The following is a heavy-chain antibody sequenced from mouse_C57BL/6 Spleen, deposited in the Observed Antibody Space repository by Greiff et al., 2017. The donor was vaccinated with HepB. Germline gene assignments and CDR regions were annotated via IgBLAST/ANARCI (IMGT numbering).Heavy chain of an antibody. CDR1: GYTFTSYD. Sequence: QVQLQQSGPELVKPGASVKLSCKASGYTFTSYDINWVKQRPGQGLEWIGWIYPRDGSTKYNEKFKGKATLTVDKSSSTAYMLLSSLTSEDSAVYFCARRKDYGNPWFAYWGQGTLVTVSA. CDR2: IYPRDGST. D-gene: IGHD2-1*01. CDR3: ARRKDYGNPWFAY. J-gene: IGHJ3*01. V-gene: IGHV1-85*01.